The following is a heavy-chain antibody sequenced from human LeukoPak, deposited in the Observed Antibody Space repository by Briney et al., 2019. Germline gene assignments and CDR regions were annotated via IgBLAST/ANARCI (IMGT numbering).Heavy chain of an antibody. Sequence: PGGSLRLSCAASGFTFSSYAMSWVRQAPGKGLEWVSAISGSGGSTYYADSVKGRFTISRDNSKNTLYLQMNSLRAEDTAVYYCARTHSLASLVPDSSSWYVGFGYYFDYWGQGTLVTVSS. V-gene: IGHV3-23*01. CDR1: GFTFSSYA. CDR3: ARTHSLASLVPDSSSWYVGFGYYFDY. D-gene: IGHD6-13*01. J-gene: IGHJ4*02. CDR2: ISGSGGST.